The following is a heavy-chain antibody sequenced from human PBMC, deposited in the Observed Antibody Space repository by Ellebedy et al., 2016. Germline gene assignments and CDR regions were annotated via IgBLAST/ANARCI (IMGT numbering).Heavy chain of an antibody. V-gene: IGHV3-23*01. Sequence: GGSLRLXXVASGFTFGNFFMSWVRQAPGKGLEWVSTISAGSDITRLADSVKGRFTISRDSSKNSVYLRMNNLRVEDTAVYYCRQGHYADLWGQGTLVTVSS. J-gene: IGHJ4*02. CDR3: RQGHYADL. D-gene: IGHD4-17*01. CDR1: GFTFGNFF. CDR2: ISAGSDIT.